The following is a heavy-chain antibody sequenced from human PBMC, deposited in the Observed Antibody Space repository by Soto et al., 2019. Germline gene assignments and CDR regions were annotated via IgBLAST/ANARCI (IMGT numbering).Heavy chain of an antibody. Sequence: QVQLVESGGGVVQPRRSLRLSCAASGFTFSSYGMHWVRQAPGKGLEWVAVIWYDGSNKYYADSVKGRFTISRDNSKNTLYLQMNSLRAEDTAVYYCARDLAAGYSSGWYVGGIDYWGQGTLVTVSS. D-gene: IGHD6-19*01. CDR2: IWYDGSNK. V-gene: IGHV3-33*01. CDR3: ARDLAAGYSSGWYVGGIDY. J-gene: IGHJ4*02. CDR1: GFTFSSYG.